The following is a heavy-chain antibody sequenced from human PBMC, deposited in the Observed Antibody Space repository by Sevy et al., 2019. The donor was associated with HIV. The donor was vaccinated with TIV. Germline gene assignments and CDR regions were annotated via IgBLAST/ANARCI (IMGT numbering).Heavy chain of an antibody. CDR2: ISSSSTYI. CDR3: AIDLVIPATTDYFYYGLDV. D-gene: IGHD2-2*02. Sequence: GGSLRLSCAASGFTIRTYNMNWVRQAPGKGLEWVSSISSSSTYIYYADSVKGRFTISRDNAKNSLYLQMSSLRVEDTVVYYCAIDLVIPATTDYFYYGLDVWGQGTTVTVSS. J-gene: IGHJ6*02. V-gene: IGHV3-21*01. CDR1: GFTIRTYN.